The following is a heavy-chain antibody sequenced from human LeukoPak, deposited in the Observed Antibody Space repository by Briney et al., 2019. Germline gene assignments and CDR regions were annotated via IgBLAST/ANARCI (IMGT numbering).Heavy chain of an antibody. V-gene: IGHV4-59*08. Sequence: SETLSLTCSVSGGSITDSYWSWIRQSPGKGLEWIGYIFNTGSTNYNASLRSRVTISLDTSNNQFSLKLSSVTAADTAVYFCAGGRDGNNPTPLNSWGQGTLVTVSP. CDR1: GGSITDSY. CDR2: IFNTGST. J-gene: IGHJ4*02. D-gene: IGHD5-24*01. CDR3: AGGRDGNNPTPLNS.